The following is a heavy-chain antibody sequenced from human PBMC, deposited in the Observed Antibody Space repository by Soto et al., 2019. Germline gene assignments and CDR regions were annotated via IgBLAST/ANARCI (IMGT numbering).Heavy chain of an antibody. J-gene: IGHJ5*02. CDR2: IYYSGST. V-gene: IGHV4-59*12. Sequence: SETLSLTCTVSGGSISSYYWSWIRQPPGKGLELIGYIYYSGSTNYNPSLKSRVTISVDRSKNQFSLKVSSVTAADTAVYYCARETYGDYVGYFDPWGQGTLVTVSS. D-gene: IGHD4-17*01. CDR3: ARETYGDYVGYFDP. CDR1: GGSISSYY.